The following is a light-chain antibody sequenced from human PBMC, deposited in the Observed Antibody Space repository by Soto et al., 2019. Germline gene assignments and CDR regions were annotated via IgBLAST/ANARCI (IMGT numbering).Light chain of an antibody. CDR2: DAS. CDR3: QQRSNWPLN. V-gene: IGKV3-11*01. Sequence: EIVLTQAQATLSLSPGERATLSCRASQSVSSYLAWYQQKPGQAPRLLIYDASNRATGIPARFSGSGSGTDFTLTIRSLEPEDFAVYYCQQRSNWPLNFGGGTQVESK. CDR1: QSVSSY. J-gene: IGKJ4*01.